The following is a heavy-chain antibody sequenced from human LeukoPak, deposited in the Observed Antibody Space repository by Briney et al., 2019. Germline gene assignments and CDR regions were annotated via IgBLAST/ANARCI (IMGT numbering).Heavy chain of an antibody. D-gene: IGHD2-2*01. Sequence: GGSLRLSCAASGFTVSSNYTSWVRQAPGKGLEWVSVIYSGGSTYYADSVRGRFTISRDNSKNTLYLQMNSLRVEDTAVYYCARDWDCSRSSCYDAFDIWGQGTMVTVSS. CDR3: ARDWDCSRSSCYDAFDI. V-gene: IGHV3-53*01. J-gene: IGHJ3*02. CDR2: IYSGGST. CDR1: GFTVSSNY.